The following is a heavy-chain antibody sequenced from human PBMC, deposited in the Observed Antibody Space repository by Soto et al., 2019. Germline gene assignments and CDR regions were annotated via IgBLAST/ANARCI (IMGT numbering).Heavy chain of an antibody. Sequence: TSETLLLTCSVSGADINTYSWTWIRQPAGKGLEWIGRIYTSASINCNPSLRGRVTLSVDTSTNQVSLKLASVTAADTAVYYCARDREAGYNFYYQFDSWGQGAQVTVSS. V-gene: IGHV4-4*07. CDR2: IYTSASI. CDR3: ARDREAGYNFYYQFDS. CDR1: GADINTYS. D-gene: IGHD1-1*01. J-gene: IGHJ4*02.